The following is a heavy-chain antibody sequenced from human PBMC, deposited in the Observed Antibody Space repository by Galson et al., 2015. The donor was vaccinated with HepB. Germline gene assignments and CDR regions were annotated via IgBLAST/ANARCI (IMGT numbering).Heavy chain of an antibody. Sequence: SLRLSCAASGFTFSDYYMSWIRQAPGKGLEWVSYISSSGSTIYYADSVKGRFTISRDNAKNSLYLQMNSLRAEDTAVYYCARAGQLEYYYYYYMDVWGKGTTVTVSS. CDR3: ARAGQLEYYYYYYMDV. CDR2: ISSSGSTI. V-gene: IGHV3-11*01. CDR1: GFTFSDYY. D-gene: IGHD1-1*01. J-gene: IGHJ6*03.